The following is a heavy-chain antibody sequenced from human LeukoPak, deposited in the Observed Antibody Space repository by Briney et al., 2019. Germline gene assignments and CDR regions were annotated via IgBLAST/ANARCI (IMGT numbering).Heavy chain of an antibody. V-gene: IGHV3-30*02. D-gene: IGHD2-21*01. CDR3: AKASGLWWDFDY. CDR1: GFTFSSYG. CDR2: IRYDGSNK. Sequence: GGSLRLSCAASGFTFSSYGMHWVRQAPGKGLEWVAFIRYDGSNKYYADSVKGRFTISRDNSKNTLYLRMNSLRAEDTAVYYCAKASGLWWDFDYWGQGTLVTVSS. J-gene: IGHJ4*02.